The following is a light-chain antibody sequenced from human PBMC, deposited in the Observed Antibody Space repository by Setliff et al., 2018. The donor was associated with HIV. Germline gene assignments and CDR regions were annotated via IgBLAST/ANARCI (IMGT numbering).Light chain of an antibody. CDR2: YVN. CDR3: WAYAGTYTYV. Sequence: QSALTQPRSVSGSPGQSVTISCTGTSSDFGGSNYVSWYQQHPGKAPKLIIYYVNQRPSGVPDRFSGSKSGNTASLTIAGLQADDEADYYCWAYAGTYTYVFGTGTKPPS. CDR1: SSDFGGSNY. V-gene: IGLV2-11*01. J-gene: IGLJ1*01.